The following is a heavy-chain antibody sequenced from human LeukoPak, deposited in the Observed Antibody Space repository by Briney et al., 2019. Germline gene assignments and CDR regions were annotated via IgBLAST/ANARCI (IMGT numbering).Heavy chain of an antibody. CDR3: ARSSRWRVVAATPWYWFDP. Sequence: SVKVSCKASGGTFSSYAISWVRQAPGQELEWMGGIIPILGTANYAQKFQSRVTITADESTSTAYMELSSLRSEDTAVYYCARSSRWRVVAATPWYWFDPWGQGTLVTVSS. D-gene: IGHD2-15*01. CDR2: IIPILGTA. CDR1: GGTFSSYA. V-gene: IGHV1-69*13. J-gene: IGHJ5*02.